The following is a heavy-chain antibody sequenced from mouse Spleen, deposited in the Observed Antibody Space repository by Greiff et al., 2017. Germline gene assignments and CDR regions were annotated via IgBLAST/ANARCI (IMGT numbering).Heavy chain of an antibody. J-gene: IGHJ1*01. Sequence: VQLQESAAELARPGASVKMSCKASGYTFTSYTMHWVKQRPGQGLEWIGYINPSSGYTEYNQKFKDKTTLTADKSSSTAYMQLSSLTSEDSAVYYCARYLDYYGSRGTYWYFDVWGAGTTVTVSS. CDR3: ARYLDYYGSRGTYWYFDV. D-gene: IGHD1-1*01. CDR2: INPSSGYT. V-gene: IGHV1-4*02. CDR1: GYTFTSYT.